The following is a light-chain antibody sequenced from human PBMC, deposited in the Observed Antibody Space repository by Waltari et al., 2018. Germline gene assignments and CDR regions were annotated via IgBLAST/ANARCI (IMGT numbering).Light chain of an antibody. CDR2: DAV. CDR3: CSYTSSDTYV. J-gene: IGLJ1*01. CDR1: RSAFSLLAY. V-gene: IGLV2-14*03. Sequence: SALPQPASVSGSPGQSITISCTGTRSAFSLLAYASWEQHRPGKAPRLIIYDAVKRPSGVSNRFSGSMSGYTASLTISGLQAEDEADYYCCSYTSSDTYVFGSGTTVTVL.